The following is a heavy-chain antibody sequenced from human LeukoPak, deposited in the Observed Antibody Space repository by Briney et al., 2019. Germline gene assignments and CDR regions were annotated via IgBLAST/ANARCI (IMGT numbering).Heavy chain of an antibody. CDR2: IYYSGST. V-gene: IGHV4-39*06. Sequence: SETLSLTCTVSGGSISGSSYYWGWIRQPPGKGLEWIGSIYYSGSTYYNPSLKSRVTISVDTSKNQFPLKLSSVTAADTAVYYCARETTDYYFDYWGQGTLVTVSS. D-gene: IGHD2/OR15-2a*01. CDR1: GGSISGSSYY. CDR3: ARETTDYYFDY. J-gene: IGHJ4*02.